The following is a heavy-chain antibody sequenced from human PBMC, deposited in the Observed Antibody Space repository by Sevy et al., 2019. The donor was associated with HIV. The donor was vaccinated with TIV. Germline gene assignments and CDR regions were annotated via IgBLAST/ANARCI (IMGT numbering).Heavy chain of an antibody. Sequence: GGSLRLSCAASGFTFSSYAMHWVRQAPGKGLEWVAVISYDGSNKYYADSVKGRFTISRDNSKNTLYLQMNSLRAEDTAVYYCARGRGGSPRRAFDIWGQGTMVTVSS. CDR2: ISYDGSNK. CDR3: ARGRGGSPRRAFDI. V-gene: IGHV3-30-3*01. D-gene: IGHD1-26*01. CDR1: GFTFSSYA. J-gene: IGHJ3*02.